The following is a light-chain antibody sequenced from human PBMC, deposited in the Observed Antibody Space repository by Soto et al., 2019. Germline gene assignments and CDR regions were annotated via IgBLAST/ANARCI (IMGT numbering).Light chain of an antibody. CDR2: ENN. V-gene: IGLV1-51*02. CDR3: GTWDSSLSAGGV. Sequence: VLTSPPSVSAATGQDVTFSCSGSSSNIGNNYVSWYQQLPGTAPKLLIYENNKRPSGIPDRFSGSKSGTSATLGITGLQTGDEADYYCGTWDSSLSAGGVVGTGTKVTVL. CDR1: SSNIGNNY. J-gene: IGLJ1*01.